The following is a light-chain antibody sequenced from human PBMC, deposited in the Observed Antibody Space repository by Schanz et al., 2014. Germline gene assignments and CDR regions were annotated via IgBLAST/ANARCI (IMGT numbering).Light chain of an antibody. CDR1: QSISSD. CDR3: QQYGDSPFT. V-gene: IGKV3-15*01. CDR2: GAS. J-gene: IGKJ3*01. Sequence: IVMTQSPATLSVSPGETVTLSCRASQSISSDLAWYRLTPGQVPRLLIYGASTRATGIPARFSGSGSGTEFTLTISRLEPEDFAVYYCQQYGDSPFTFGPGTKVDI.